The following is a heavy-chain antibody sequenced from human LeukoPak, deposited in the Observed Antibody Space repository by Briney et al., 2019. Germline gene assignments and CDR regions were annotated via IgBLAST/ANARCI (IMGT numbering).Heavy chain of an antibody. CDR3: GRAGSYYYFYMDV. D-gene: IGHD2-15*01. CDR2: INPTSGAT. J-gene: IGHJ6*03. Sequence: ASVTLSCMASGYTFTDYYIHWVRQPAGQGREWRGCINPTSGATNYSQKFQGRVTMTRDTSISTAYMDLSRLTSDDTAVYYCGRAGSYYYFYMDVWGKGTTVTVSS. CDR1: GYTFTDYY. V-gene: IGHV1-2*02.